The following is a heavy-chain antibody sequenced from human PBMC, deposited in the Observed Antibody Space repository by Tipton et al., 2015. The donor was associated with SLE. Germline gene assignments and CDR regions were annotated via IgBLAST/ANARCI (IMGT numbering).Heavy chain of an antibody. J-gene: IGHJ4*02. CDR1: GFTFDDYA. V-gene: IGHV3-9*01. CDR3: ATTHRGYSSSWYHFDY. Sequence: RSLRLSCAASGFTFDDYAMHWVRQAPGKGLEWVSGISWNSGSIGYADSVKGRFTISRDNAKNSLYLQMNSLRAEDTALYYCATTHRGYSSSWYHFDYWGQGTLVTVSS. D-gene: IGHD6-13*01. CDR2: ISWNSGSI.